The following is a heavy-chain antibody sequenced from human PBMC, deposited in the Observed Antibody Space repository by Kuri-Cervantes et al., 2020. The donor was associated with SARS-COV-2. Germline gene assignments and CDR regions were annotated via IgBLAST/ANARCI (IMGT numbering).Heavy chain of an antibody. CDR2: IYYSGST. V-gene: IGHV4-59*01. D-gene: IGHD4-17*01. CDR1: GGSISSYY. CDR3: ARELGLTTVNWFDP. J-gene: IGHJ5*02. Sequence: SETLSLTCTVSGGSISSYYWSWIRQPPGKGLEWIGYIYYSGSTNYNPSLKSRVTISVDTSKNQFSLKLSSVTVADTAVYYCARELGLTTVNWFDPWGQGTLVTVSS.